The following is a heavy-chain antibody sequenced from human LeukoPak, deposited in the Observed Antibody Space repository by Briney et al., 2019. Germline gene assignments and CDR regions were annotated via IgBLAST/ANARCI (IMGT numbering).Heavy chain of an antibody. D-gene: IGHD3-16*01. CDR2: NSAYNGNT. CDR1: GYTFTSYG. J-gene: IGHJ4*02. V-gene: IGHV1-18*01. Sequence: VASVKFSCKSSGYTFTSYGISWVRQAPGQGLEWMGLNSAYNGNTNYAQKLQARVTMTTETSTSPAYIELRSLRSGDTAVYYCARQGYAGYFDYWGQGTLVTVSS. CDR3: ARQGYAGYFDY.